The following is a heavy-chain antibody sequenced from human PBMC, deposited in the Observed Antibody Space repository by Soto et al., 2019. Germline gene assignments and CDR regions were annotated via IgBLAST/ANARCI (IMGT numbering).Heavy chain of an antibody. CDR2: IIPIFGTA. J-gene: IGHJ4*02. D-gene: IGHD3-22*01. V-gene: IGHV1-69*13. Sequence: ASVKVSCKASGGTFSSYSISWVLQAPGQGLEWMGGIIPIFGTANYAQKFQGRVTITADESTSTAYMELSSLRSEDTAVYYCARGDHYYDSSGYVYYFDYWGQGTLVTVSS. CDR3: ARGDHYYDSSGYVYYFDY. CDR1: GGTFSSYS.